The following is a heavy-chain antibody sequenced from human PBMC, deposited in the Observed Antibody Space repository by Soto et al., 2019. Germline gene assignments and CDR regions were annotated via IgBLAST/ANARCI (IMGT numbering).Heavy chain of an antibody. Sequence: LRLSCAASGFTFSSYWMSWVRQAPGKGLEWVAHIKQDGSEKYYADSVKGRFIISRDNAKNSLYLQMSSLRAEDTAVYYCHVGISDAFDFWGLGTMVTVSS. D-gene: IGHD1-26*01. CDR1: GFTFSSYW. CDR2: IKQDGSEK. CDR3: HVGISDAFDF. V-gene: IGHV3-7*01. J-gene: IGHJ3*01.